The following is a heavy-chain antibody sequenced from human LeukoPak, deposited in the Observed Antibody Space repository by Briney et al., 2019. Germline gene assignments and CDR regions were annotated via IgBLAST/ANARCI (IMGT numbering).Heavy chain of an antibody. D-gene: IGHD1-26*01. Sequence: GGSLRLSCATSGFTLSSYWMNWVRQAPGKGLERVANIKQDGSVKNYVDSVKGRFTISRDNAKNSLYLQMNSLRAEDTAVYYCARDPVGAPYYDYWGQGTLVTVSS. CDR2: IKQDGSVK. J-gene: IGHJ4*02. CDR1: GFTLSSYW. V-gene: IGHV3-7*01. CDR3: ARDPVGAPYYDY.